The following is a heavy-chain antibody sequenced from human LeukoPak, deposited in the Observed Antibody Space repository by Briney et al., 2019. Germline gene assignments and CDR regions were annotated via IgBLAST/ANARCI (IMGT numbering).Heavy chain of an antibody. CDR2: IKQDGSEK. CDR3: ARAHQQLVSGYYFDY. Sequence: GGSLRLSCAASGFTFSSYEMNWVRQAPGKGLEWVANIKQDGSEKYYVDSVKGRFTISRDNAKNSLYLQMNSLRAEDTAVYYCARAHQQLVSGYYFDYWGQGTLVTVSS. V-gene: IGHV3-7*04. D-gene: IGHD6-13*01. CDR1: GFTFSSYE. J-gene: IGHJ4*02.